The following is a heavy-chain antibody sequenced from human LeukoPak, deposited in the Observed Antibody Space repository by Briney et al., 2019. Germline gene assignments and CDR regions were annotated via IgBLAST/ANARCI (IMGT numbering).Heavy chain of an antibody. V-gene: IGHV1-69*05. D-gene: IGHD6-13*01. CDR1: GGTFSSYA. J-gene: IGHJ1*01. CDR2: IIPIFGTA. Sequence: SVKVSCKASGGTFSSYAISWVRQAPGQGLEWMGGIIPIFGTANYAQKFQGRVTMTRDTSTSTVYMELSSLRSEDTAVYYCARGAAAAGTAAGYFQHWGQGTLVTVSS. CDR3: ARGAAAAGTAAGYFQH.